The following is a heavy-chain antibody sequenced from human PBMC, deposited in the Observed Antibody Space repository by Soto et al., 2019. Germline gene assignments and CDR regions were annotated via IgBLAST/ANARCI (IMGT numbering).Heavy chain of an antibody. Sequence: QVQLVESGGGVVQPGTSLRLSCAASGFTFNNYGMHWVRQAPGTGLEWVAAISNDGSDKYYADSVKGRLTISRDNSKNTLYLQMDSLRAEDTAVYYCAKDQGIAASHEIDWGQGTMVTVSS. D-gene: IGHD6-13*01. V-gene: IGHV3-30*18. J-gene: IGHJ3*01. CDR1: GFTFNNYG. CDR2: ISNDGSDK. CDR3: AKDQGIAASHEID.